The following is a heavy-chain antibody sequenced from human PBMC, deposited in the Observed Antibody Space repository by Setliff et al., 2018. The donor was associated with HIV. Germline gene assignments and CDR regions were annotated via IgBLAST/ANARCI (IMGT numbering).Heavy chain of an antibody. J-gene: IGHJ4*02. CDR2: LYYSGSS. Sequence: SQTLSLTCTVSGGSIPTSTFYWGWIRQPPGKGLEWIGDLYYSGSSYYNPSLKSRVTISVDTSRNQFSLRLSSLTAADTAVYYCARRPSPYYYYDSSGYSGGNVDYWGQGTLVTAPQ. CDR1: GGSIPTSTFY. D-gene: IGHD3-22*01. CDR3: ARRPSPYYYYDSSGYSGGNVDY. V-gene: IGHV4-39*01.